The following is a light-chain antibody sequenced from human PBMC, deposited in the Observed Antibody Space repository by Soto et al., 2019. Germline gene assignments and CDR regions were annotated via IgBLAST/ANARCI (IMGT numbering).Light chain of an antibody. CDR2: KVS. V-gene: IGKV2-30*01. CDR3: LQYTHWPHT. CDR1: QCLVYRNGNTF. J-gene: IGKJ2*01. Sequence: VVMTQSPLSLPVTLGQPASISCRSSQCLVYRNGNTFLDWFFQRPGQSTRRLIYKVSNRDSGVPDRFSGSGSGTDFTLHISRVEAEDVGVYYCLQYTHWPHTFGQGTQLEIK.